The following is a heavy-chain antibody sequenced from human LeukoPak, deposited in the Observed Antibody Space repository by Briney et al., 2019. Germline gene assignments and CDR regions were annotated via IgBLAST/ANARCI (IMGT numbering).Heavy chain of an antibody. CDR2: ISSSSSYI. D-gene: IGHD6-13*01. J-gene: IGHJ6*03. V-gene: IGHV3-21*01. Sequence: GGSLRLSCAASGFTFSSYSMNWVRQRPGKGLGWVSSISSSSSYIYYADSVKGRFIISSDNAKNSLYLQMNSLGAEDTAVYYCAREGELAAGSREYYYYMDVWGKGTTVTVSS. CDR1: GFTFSSYS. CDR3: AREGELAAGSREYYYYMDV.